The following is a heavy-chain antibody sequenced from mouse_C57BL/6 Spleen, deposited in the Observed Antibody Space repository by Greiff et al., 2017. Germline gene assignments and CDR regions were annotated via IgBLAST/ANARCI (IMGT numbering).Heavy chain of an antibody. CDR3: ARGSYYCGSSYGNYFDY. Sequence: QFQLQQPGAELVKPGASVKLSCKASGYTFTSYWMHWVKQRPGQGLEWIGMIQPNSGSTNYNEKFKSKATLTVDKSSSTAYMQLSSLTSEDSAVYYCARGSYYCGSSYGNYFDYWGQGTTLTVSS. CDR1: GYTFTSYW. D-gene: IGHD1-1*01. V-gene: IGHV1-64*01. J-gene: IGHJ2*01. CDR2: IQPNSGST.